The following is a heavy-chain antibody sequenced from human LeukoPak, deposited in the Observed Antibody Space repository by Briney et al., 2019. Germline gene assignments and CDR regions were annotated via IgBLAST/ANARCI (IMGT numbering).Heavy chain of an antibody. V-gene: IGHV3-30*18. CDR3: AKGLYYDILTGYLDGDALDI. Sequence: PGGSLRLSCAASGFTFSSYGMHWVRQAPGKGLEWVAVISYDGSNKYYADSVKGRFTISRDNSKNTLYLQMNSLRAEDTAVYYCAKGLYYDILTGYLDGDALDIWGQGTMVTVSS. J-gene: IGHJ3*02. D-gene: IGHD3-9*01. CDR1: GFTFSSYG. CDR2: ISYDGSNK.